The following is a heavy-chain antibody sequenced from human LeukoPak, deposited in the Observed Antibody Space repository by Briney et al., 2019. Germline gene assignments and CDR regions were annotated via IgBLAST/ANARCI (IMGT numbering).Heavy chain of an antibody. D-gene: IGHD1-1*01. Sequence: SETLSLTCTVSGGSISSYYWSWIRQPPGKGLEWIGEINHSGSTNYNPSLKSRVTISVDTSKNQFSLKLSSVTAADTAVYYCARGQTQLNYYYYMDVWGKGTTVTVSS. CDR3: ARGQTQLNYYYYMDV. CDR2: INHSGST. CDR1: GGSISSYY. V-gene: IGHV4-34*01. J-gene: IGHJ6*03.